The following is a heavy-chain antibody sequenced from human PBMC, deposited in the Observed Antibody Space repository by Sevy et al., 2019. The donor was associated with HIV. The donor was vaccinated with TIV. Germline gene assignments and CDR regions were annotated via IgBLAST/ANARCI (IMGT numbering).Heavy chain of an antibody. V-gene: IGHV1-69*13. CDR2: IIPIFGTA. Sequence: ASVKVSCKASGGTFSSYAISWVRQAPGQGLEWMGGIIPIFGTANYAQKFQGRVTITADESTSTAYMELSSLRSEDTAVYYCARSFLSDIAVAGDYYYGMDVWGQGTTVTVSS. J-gene: IGHJ6*02. CDR3: ARSFLSDIAVAGDYYYGMDV. D-gene: IGHD6-19*01. CDR1: GGTFSSYA.